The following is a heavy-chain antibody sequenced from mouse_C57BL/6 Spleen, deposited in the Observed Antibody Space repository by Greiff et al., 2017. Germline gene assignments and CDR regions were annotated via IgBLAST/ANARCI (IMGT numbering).Heavy chain of an antibody. CDR1: GFTFSSYA. J-gene: IGHJ4*01. Sequence: EVKLMESGEGLVKPGGSLKLSCAASGFTFSSYAMSWVRQTPEKRLEWVAYISSGGDYIYYADTVKGRFTISRDNARNTLYLQMSSLKSEDTAMYYCTRDHDPRNAMDYWGQGTSVTVSS. CDR2: ISSGGDYI. D-gene: IGHD2-3*01. V-gene: IGHV5-9-1*02. CDR3: TRDHDPRNAMDY.